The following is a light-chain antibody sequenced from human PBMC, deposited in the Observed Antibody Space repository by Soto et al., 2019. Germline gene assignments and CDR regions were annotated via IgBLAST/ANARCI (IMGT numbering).Light chain of an antibody. J-gene: IGLJ1*01. CDR3: CSYTSSSTSFV. CDR2: DVS. V-gene: IGLV2-11*01. CDR1: SSDVGGYNY. Sequence: QSALAQPRSVSGSPGQSVTISCTGTSSDVGGYNYVSWYQQHPGKGPKLMIYDVSKRPSGVPDRFSGSKSGNTASLTISGRQAEDEADYYCCSYTSSSTSFVFGTGTKVTVL.